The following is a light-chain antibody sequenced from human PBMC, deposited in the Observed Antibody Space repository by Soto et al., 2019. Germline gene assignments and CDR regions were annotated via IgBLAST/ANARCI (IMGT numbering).Light chain of an antibody. J-gene: IGKJ1*01. Sequence: EIVLTQAPTTLSFSPGERATLSCRASQTVSKYLAWYQQKPGQAPRLLIYDTSNRATGIPARFSGSGSGTEFTFTISSLQPGDLATYYCQHYSAFSVTFGQGTKVDIK. CDR3: QHYSAFSVT. CDR1: QTVSKY. CDR2: DTS. V-gene: IGKV3-11*01.